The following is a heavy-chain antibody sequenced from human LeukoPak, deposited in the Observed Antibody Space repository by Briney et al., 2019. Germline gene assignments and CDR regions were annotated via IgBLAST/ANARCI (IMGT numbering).Heavy chain of an antibody. CDR3: ARDGRGPDY. Sequence: VGSLRLSCAASGFTFSSAWMTWVRQGPGKVLEWVAHIKEDGTEQYYVDSVKGRFTISRDNAKNSVDLQMNSLRVEDTAVYYCARDGRGPDYWGQGTLVTVSS. J-gene: IGHJ4*02. CDR2: IKEDGTEQ. CDR1: GFTFSSAW. D-gene: IGHD3/OR15-3a*01. V-gene: IGHV3-7*04.